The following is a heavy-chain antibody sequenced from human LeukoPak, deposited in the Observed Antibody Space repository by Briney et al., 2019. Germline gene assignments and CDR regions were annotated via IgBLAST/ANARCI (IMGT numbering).Heavy chain of an antibody. D-gene: IGHD6-6*01. CDR3: ASLYSSSSDY. CDR1: GGSFSGYY. V-gene: IGHV4-34*01. Sequence: PSETLSLTCAVYGGSFSGYYWSWIRHPPGKGLEWIGEINHNGSPNYNPSLKSRVTISVDTSKNQFSLKLSSVTAADTAVYYCASLYSSSSDYWGQGTLVTVSS. CDR2: INHNGSP. J-gene: IGHJ4*02.